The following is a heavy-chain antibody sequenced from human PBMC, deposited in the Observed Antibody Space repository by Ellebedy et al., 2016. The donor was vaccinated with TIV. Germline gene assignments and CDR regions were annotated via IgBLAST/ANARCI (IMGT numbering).Heavy chain of an antibody. CDR1: GDSIFSSTNY. J-gene: IGHJ3*01. Sequence: MPSETLSLTCTVSGDSIFSSTNYWGWVRQSPGKGLEWVGTIFYDGTTYYNPSLKRRITISVDTSRNHFTLTLNSVTAADTATYYCARHLGVRAFEYWGPGTMVTVAS. CDR2: IFYDGTT. D-gene: IGHD2/OR15-2a*01. V-gene: IGHV4-39*02. CDR3: ARHLGVRAFEY.